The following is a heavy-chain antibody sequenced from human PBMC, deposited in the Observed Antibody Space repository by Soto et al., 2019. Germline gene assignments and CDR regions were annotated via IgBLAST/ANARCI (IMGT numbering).Heavy chain of an antibody. J-gene: IGHJ5*02. CDR3: ARQTTSGDNDLWFAP. V-gene: IGHV4-39*01. D-gene: IGHD1-1*01. CDR2: IFYSGST. CDR1: GGSISTSRSY. Sequence: SDTLSLTCNVSGGSISTSRSYWAWIRQPPGKWLEGLANIFYSGSTYYNPSLESRDTVSVDTSKNEFSLKLRSVTAADTAVYYCARQTTSGDNDLWFAPWGQGNLVTAYS.